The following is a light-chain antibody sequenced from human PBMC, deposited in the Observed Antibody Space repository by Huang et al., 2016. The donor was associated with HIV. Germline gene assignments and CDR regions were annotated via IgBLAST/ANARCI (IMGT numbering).Light chain of an antibody. Sequence: EIVLTQSPGTLSLSPGERATLSCRASQSVSNYLAWYHQKPGQAPRLLIYGASSRATGIPDRFSGSGSGTDFTLTISRLEPEDFAFYYCQQYGGSPLTFGGGIKVETK. V-gene: IGKV3-20*01. CDR1: QSVSNY. J-gene: IGKJ4*01. CDR3: QQYGGSPLT. CDR2: GAS.